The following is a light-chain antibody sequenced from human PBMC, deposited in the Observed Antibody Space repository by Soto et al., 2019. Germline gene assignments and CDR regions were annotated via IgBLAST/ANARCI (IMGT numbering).Light chain of an antibody. CDR3: HQYDNSPLT. J-gene: IGKJ4*01. Sequence: EIVLTQSPGTLSLSPGERATLSCRASQSVRSGYFAWYQKKPGQAPMLLIVGASSRATGIPDRFSGGGSGTDFTLTISRLEPEDFALYYCHQYDNSPLTFGGGTKVEIK. V-gene: IGKV3-20*01. CDR1: QSVRSGY. CDR2: GAS.